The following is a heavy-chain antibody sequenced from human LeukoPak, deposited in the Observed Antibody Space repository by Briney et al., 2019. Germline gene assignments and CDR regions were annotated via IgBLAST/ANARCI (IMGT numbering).Heavy chain of an antibody. J-gene: IGHJ4*02. CDR2: ISYSGST. Sequence: PSETLSLTCTVSGASISTYFWSWLRQPPGKGLEWIGYISYSGSTNYNPSLKSRVTISVDTSKNQFSLKLSSLTAADTAVYYCARLLHSSIWPNTFDYWGQGTLVTVSS. CDR1: GASISTYF. V-gene: IGHV4-59*08. D-gene: IGHD6-13*01. CDR3: ARLLHSSIWPNTFDY.